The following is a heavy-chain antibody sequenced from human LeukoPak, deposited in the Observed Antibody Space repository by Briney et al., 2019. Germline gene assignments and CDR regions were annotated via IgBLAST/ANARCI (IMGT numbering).Heavy chain of an antibody. CDR3: ARGPYYYDSSGYYYEFDY. J-gene: IGHJ4*02. CDR2: MYFSGST. Sequence: SETLSLTCTVSGGSITSSSYYWVWIRQPPGKGLEWIGSMYFSGSTYYNPSLKSRVTMSVDTSKNQFSLKLSSVTAADTAVYYCARGPYYYDSSGYYYEFDYWGQGTLVTVSS. V-gene: IGHV4-39*07. CDR1: GGSITSSSYY. D-gene: IGHD3-22*01.